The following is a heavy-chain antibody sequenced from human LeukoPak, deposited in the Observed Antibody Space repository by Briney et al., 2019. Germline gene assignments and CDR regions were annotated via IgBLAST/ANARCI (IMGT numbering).Heavy chain of an antibody. CDR3: ARDPSRDDYYGMDV. CDR2: ISYDGSNK. J-gene: IGHJ6*02. CDR1: GFTFSSYA. Sequence: GGSLRLSCAASGFTFSSYAMHWVRQAPGKGLEWVAVISYDGSNKYYADSVKGRFTISRDNSKNTLYLRMNSLRAEDTAVYYCARDPSRDDYYGMDVWGQGTTVTVSS. V-gene: IGHV3-30*04.